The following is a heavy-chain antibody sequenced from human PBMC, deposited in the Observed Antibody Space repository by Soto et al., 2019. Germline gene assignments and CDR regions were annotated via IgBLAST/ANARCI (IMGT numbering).Heavy chain of an antibody. CDR1: GFTFSSYA. CDR3: ARVGSSWYKSGAFDI. CDR2: ISYDGSNK. D-gene: IGHD6-13*01. Sequence: GGSLRLSCAASGFTFSSYAMHWVRQAPGKGLEWVAVISYDGSNKYYADSVKGRFTISRDNSKNTLYLQMNSLRAEDTALYYCARVGSSWYKSGAFDIWGQGTMVTVSS. V-gene: IGHV3-30-3*01. J-gene: IGHJ3*02.